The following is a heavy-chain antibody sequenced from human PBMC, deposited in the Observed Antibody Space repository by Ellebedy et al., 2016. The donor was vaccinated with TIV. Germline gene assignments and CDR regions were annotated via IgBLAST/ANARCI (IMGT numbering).Heavy chain of an antibody. J-gene: IGHJ4*02. V-gene: IGHV3-66*01. Sequence: PGGSLRLSCAASGFTFSEDYMSWVRQAPGKGLEWVSVIYSGGATSYADSVKGRFTISRDNSKNTLYLQMNSLRVEDTAVYYCARKYIYGFDWGQGTLVTVSS. D-gene: IGHD5-18*01. CDR3: ARKYIYGFD. CDR1: GFTFSEDY. CDR2: IYSGGAT.